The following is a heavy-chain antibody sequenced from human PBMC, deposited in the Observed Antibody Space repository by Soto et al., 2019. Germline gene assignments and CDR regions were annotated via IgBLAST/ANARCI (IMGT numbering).Heavy chain of an antibody. Sequence: PGGSLRPSCAASGFTVSSNYMSWVRQAPGKGLEWVSVIYSGGSTYYADSVKGRFTISRHNSKNTLYLQMNSLRAEDTAVYYCARGTRRYYYYMDVWGKGTTVTVSS. J-gene: IGHJ6*03. V-gene: IGHV3-53*04. CDR3: ARGTRRYYYYMDV. CDR2: IYSGGST. D-gene: IGHD1-1*01. CDR1: GFTVSSNY.